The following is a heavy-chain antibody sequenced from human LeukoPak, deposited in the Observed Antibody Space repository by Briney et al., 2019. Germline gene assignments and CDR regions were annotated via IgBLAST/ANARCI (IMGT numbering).Heavy chain of an antibody. CDR1: GFTFSGCH. Sequence: QPGGSLRLSCAASGFTFSGCHIHWVRQAPGKGLEWVALVWHDGSKTYYADSVKGRFTVSRDNSKNTLYLQMNSLRAEDTAIYYCAKDSNDNGDYNYFDFWGQGTLVTVSS. CDR2: VWHDGSKT. CDR3: AKDSNDNGDYNYFDF. J-gene: IGHJ4*02. V-gene: IGHV3-33*06. D-gene: IGHD4-17*01.